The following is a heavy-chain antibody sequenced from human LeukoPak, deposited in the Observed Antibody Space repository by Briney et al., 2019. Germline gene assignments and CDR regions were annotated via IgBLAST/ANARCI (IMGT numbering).Heavy chain of an antibody. D-gene: IGHD3-3*01. CDR3: VRTYDFGRGPPGDAFDN. J-gene: IGHJ3*02. CDR1: GFTFTMFG. CDR2: IDARSGIV. V-gene: IGHV3-48*01. Sequence: GGSLRLSCAASGFTFTMFGMNWVRQAPGKGLEWVSYIDARSGIVYYADSVQGRFTISRDDAKDSVFLQMNSLRVDDTAVYYCVRTYDFGRGPPGDAFDNWGQGTLVTVPS.